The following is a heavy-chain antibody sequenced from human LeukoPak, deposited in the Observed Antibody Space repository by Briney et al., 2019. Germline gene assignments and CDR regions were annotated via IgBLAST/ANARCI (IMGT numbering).Heavy chain of an antibody. CDR1: GGSISSYY. V-gene: IGHV4-59*08. J-gene: IGHJ3*02. D-gene: IGHD1-26*01. CDR2: IHYTGTT. Sequence: SETLSLTCTVSGGSISSYYWSWIRQPPGKGLEWIGDIHYTGTTKYNPSVKSRVTISIDTSKNQFSLELSSVTATDTAVYFCATNRVGTYDRPFDIWGQGTMVTVSS. CDR3: ATNRVGTYDRPFDI.